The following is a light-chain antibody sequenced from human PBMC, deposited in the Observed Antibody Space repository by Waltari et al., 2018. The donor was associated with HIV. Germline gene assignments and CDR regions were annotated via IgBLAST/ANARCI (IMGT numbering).Light chain of an antibody. CDR3: SSYTTTNTHVV. Sequence: QSALTQPASVSGSLGQSITISCTGTSSDVGYYNYVSWYQQHPGKAPNVVIFEVSNRPSGVSDRFSGSKSGNTASLTISGVQPEDEADYYCSSYTTTNTHVVFGGGTTLTVL. CDR2: EVS. J-gene: IGLJ2*01. CDR1: SSDVGYYNY. V-gene: IGLV2-14*01.